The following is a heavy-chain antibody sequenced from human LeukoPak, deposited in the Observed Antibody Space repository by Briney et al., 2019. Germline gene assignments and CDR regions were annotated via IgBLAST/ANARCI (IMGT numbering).Heavy chain of an antibody. Sequence: PGRSLRLSCAASGFTFSSYSIHWVRQAPGKGLEWVAVISYDGSDKYYADSVKGRFTISRDNSKNTLFLQMNSLRAEDTAVYYCARDHGDSSSWSSDKFAYWGQGALVTVSS. CDR2: ISYDGSDK. V-gene: IGHV3-30-3*01. CDR3: ARDHGDSSSWSSDKFAY. J-gene: IGHJ4*02. D-gene: IGHD6-13*01. CDR1: GFTFSSYS.